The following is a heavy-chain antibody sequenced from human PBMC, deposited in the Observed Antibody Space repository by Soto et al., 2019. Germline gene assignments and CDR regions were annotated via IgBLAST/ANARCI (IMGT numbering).Heavy chain of an antibody. CDR2: ISGSGGST. J-gene: IGHJ4*02. CDR3: AKAVTKQWLEEYFDY. D-gene: IGHD6-19*01. V-gene: IGHV3-23*01. Sequence: DVHLLESGGGLVQPGGSLRLSCAASGFPFSTYAMNWVRQAPGKGLQWVSAISGSGGSTYYIDAVRGRFTTSRDNSRNTLYLDMNSLRADDTAVYYCAKAVTKQWLEEYFDYWGQGTLVAVSS. CDR1: GFPFSTYA.